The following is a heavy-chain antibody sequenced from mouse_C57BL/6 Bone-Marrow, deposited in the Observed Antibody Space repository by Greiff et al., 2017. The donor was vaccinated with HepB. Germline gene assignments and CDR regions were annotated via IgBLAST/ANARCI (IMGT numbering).Heavy chain of an antibody. J-gene: IGHJ2*01. CDR3: ARSGDGYYFYFDY. CDR1: GYAFSSSW. CDR2: IYPGDGDT. D-gene: IGHD2-3*01. V-gene: IGHV1-82*01. Sequence: QVQLQQSGPELVKPGASVKISCKASGYAFSSSWMNWVKQRPGKGLEWIGRIYPGDGDTNYNGKFKGKATRTADKSSSTAYMQLSSLTSEDSAVYFCARSGDGYYFYFDYWGQGTTLTVSS.